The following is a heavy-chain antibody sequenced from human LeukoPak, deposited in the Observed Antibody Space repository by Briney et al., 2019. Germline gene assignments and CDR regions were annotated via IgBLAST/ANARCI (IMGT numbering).Heavy chain of an antibody. CDR3: ARGAPIFYYFES. J-gene: IGHJ4*02. CDR1: GYIFTDYW. Sequence: GDSLKISCKTSGYIFTDYWIGWVGQVPGKGLEWMGIIYPDDSDTRYSPSFQGQVTTSADKSTSTAYLQWSSLKASDTAMYYCARGAPIFYYFESWGQGTLVSVSA. CDR2: IYPDDSDT. V-gene: IGHV5-51*01.